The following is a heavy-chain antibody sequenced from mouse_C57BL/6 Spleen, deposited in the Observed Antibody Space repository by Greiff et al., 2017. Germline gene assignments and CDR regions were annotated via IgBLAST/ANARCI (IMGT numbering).Heavy chain of an antibody. D-gene: IGHD1-1*01. Sequence: VQLQQPGAELVRPGSSVKLSCKASGYTFTSYWMDWVKQRPGQGLEWIGNIYPSDSETHYNQTFKDKATLTVDKSSSTAYMQLSSLTSEDSAVYYCARPATVGGYFDVWGTGTTVTVSS. V-gene: IGHV1-61*01. CDR1: GYTFTSYW. CDR2: IYPSDSET. J-gene: IGHJ1*03. CDR3: ARPATVGGYFDV.